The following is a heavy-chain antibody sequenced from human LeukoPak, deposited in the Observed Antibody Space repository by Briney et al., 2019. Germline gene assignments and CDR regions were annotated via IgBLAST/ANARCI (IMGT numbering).Heavy chain of an antibody. D-gene: IGHD3-10*02. V-gene: IGHV3-48*03. Sequence: PRRCLRLSCAPTGFTFSSYEMNWVRQAPGKGLEWVSYISSSGSTIYYADSVKGRFTISRDNAKNSLYLQMNSLRAEDTAVYYCAELGITMIGGVWGKGTTVTISS. CDR1: GFTFSSYE. CDR3: AELGITMIGGV. CDR2: ISSSGSTI. J-gene: IGHJ6*04.